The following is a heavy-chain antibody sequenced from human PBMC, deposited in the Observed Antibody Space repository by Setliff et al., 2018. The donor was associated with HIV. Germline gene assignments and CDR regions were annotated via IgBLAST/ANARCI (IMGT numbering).Heavy chain of an antibody. D-gene: IGHD3-10*01. V-gene: IGHV3-15*01. Sequence: GGSLRLSCAASGFTFSNAWMSWVRQAPGKGLEWVGRIKSKIDVGTIDYAAPVKGRFTISRDDSKNTLYLQMNSLKTEDTAVYYCTTDRVDGSENYYNAFDIWGQGTMVTVSS. CDR3: TTDRVDGSENYYNAFDI. CDR2: IKSKIDVGTI. J-gene: IGHJ3*02. CDR1: GFTFSNAW.